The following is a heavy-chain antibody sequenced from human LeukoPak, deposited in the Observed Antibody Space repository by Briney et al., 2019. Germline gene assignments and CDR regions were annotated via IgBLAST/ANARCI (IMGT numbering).Heavy chain of an antibody. J-gene: IGHJ4*02. CDR2: IYSSGST. CDR3: ARESPGVGDFTI. CDR1: GGSISSYY. V-gene: IGHV4-4*07. Sequence: SETLSLTCTVSGGSISSYYWSWIRQPAGNGLEWIGCIYSSGSTYYNPSLKSRVTMTVDTSKYELSLKLSSVTAADTAVYYCARESPGVGDFTIWGQGTLVTVSS. D-gene: IGHD4-17*01.